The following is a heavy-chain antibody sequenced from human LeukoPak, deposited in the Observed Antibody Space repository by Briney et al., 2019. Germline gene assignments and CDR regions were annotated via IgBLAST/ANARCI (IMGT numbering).Heavy chain of an antibody. CDR3: ARGSGWYPH. J-gene: IGHJ1*01. CDR1: GGSVGSNY. V-gene: IGHV4-59*02. D-gene: IGHD6-19*01. CDR2: ISYSGDT. Sequence: SETLSLTCSVSGGSVGSNYWSWVRQPPGKGLEWIGYISYSGDTKYNPSLKSRLSMSVDTSKNQCSLMLTSVTAADTAVYYCARGSGWYPHWGQGTLATVSS.